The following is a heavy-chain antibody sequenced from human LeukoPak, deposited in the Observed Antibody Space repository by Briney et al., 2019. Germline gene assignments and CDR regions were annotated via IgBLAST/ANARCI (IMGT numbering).Heavy chain of an antibody. CDR1: GGSFSGYY. Sequence: PSETLSLTCAVYGGSFSGYYWSWIRQPPGKGLEWIGEINHSGSTNYNPSLKSRVTISVDTSKNQFSLKLSSVTAADTAVYYCVTMVRGTSVYWGQGTLVTVSS. CDR3: VTMVRGTSVY. D-gene: IGHD3-10*01. CDR2: INHSGST. J-gene: IGHJ4*02. V-gene: IGHV4-34*01.